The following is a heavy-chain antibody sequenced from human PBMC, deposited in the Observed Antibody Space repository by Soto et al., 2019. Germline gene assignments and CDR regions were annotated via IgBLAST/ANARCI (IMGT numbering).Heavy chain of an antibody. CDR3: AKGWYGVDY. V-gene: IGHV3-30*18. Sequence: QVQLVESGGGVVQPGRSLRLSCAASGFTFSSYGMHWVRQAPGKGLERVAVISYDGSNKYYADSVKGRFTISRDNSKNTLYLQMNSLRAEDTAVYYCAKGWYGVDYWGQGTLVTVSS. CDR2: ISYDGSNK. J-gene: IGHJ4*02. CDR1: GFTFSSYG. D-gene: IGHD3-10*01.